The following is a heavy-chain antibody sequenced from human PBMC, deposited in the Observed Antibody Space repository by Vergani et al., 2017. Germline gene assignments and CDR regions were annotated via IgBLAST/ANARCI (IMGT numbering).Heavy chain of an antibody. D-gene: IGHD2-15*01. V-gene: IGHV3-30*02. CDR1: GFTFNSYG. CDR2: IRSDESRR. Sequence: QVQLVESGGGVVQPGGSLRLSCAASGFTFNSYGMHWVRQAPGKGLEWVASIRSDESRRYYGDSMEGPFTIDRDNSKNTLYLQMKSLRPEDTAVYYCAKEGGGYCSGGTCYPEYWGQGTLVIVSS. CDR3: AKEGGGYCSGGTCYPEY. J-gene: IGHJ4*02.